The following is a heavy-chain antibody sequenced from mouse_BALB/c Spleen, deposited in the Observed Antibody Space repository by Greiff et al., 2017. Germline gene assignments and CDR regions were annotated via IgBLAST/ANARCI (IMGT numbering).Heavy chain of an antibody. CDR3: ARYKYYGSSPFDY. CDR2: ISYSGST. CDR1: GDSITSGY. Sequence: EVKLQESGPSLVKPSQTLSLTCSVTGDSITSGYWNWIRKFPGNKLEYMGYISYSGSTYYNPSLKSRISITRDTSKNQYYLQLNSVTTEDTATYYCARYKYYGSSPFDYWGQGTTLTVSS. V-gene: IGHV3-8*02. J-gene: IGHJ2*01. D-gene: IGHD1-1*01.